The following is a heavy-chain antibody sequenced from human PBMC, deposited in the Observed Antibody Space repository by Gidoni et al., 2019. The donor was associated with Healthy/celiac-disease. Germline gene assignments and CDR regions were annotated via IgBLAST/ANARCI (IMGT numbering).Heavy chain of an antibody. CDR1: GFTFSSYA. V-gene: IGHV3-23*01. Sequence: EVQLLESGGGLVQPGGSLRLSCAASGFTFSSYAMSWVRQAPGKGLEWVSAISGSGGSTYYADSVKGRFTIARDNSKNTLYLQMNSLRAEDTAVYYCAKYGWYSFGYFDYWGQGTLVTVSS. CDR2: ISGSGGST. J-gene: IGHJ4*02. CDR3: AKYGWYSFGYFDY. D-gene: IGHD6-19*01.